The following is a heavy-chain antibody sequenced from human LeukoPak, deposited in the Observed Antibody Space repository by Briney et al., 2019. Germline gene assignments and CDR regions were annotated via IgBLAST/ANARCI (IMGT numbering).Heavy chain of an antibody. CDR2: ISSSSSTI. CDR1: GFTFSSYS. V-gene: IGHV3-48*04. Sequence: GGSLRLSCAASGFTFSSYSMNWVRQAPRKGLEWVSYISSSSSTIYYADSVKGRFTISRDNAKNTLYLQMNSLRAEDTAVYYCARARSSGWYWYWGQGTLVTVSS. CDR3: ARARSSGWYWY. J-gene: IGHJ4*02. D-gene: IGHD6-19*01.